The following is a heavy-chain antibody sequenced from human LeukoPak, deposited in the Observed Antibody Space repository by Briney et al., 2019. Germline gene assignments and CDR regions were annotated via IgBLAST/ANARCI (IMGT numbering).Heavy chain of an antibody. D-gene: IGHD5-18*01. V-gene: IGHV4-59*01. Sequence: SETLSLTCTVSGGSISSYYWSWIRQPPGKGLEWIGYIYYSESTNYNPSLKSRVTISVDTSKNQFSLKLSSVTAADTAVYYCARELPDTATSDYWGQGTLVTVSS. CDR2: IYYSEST. CDR3: ARELPDTATSDY. J-gene: IGHJ4*02. CDR1: GGSISSYY.